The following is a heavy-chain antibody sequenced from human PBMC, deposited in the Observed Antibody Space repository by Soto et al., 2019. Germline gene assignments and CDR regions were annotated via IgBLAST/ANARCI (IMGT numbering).Heavy chain of an antibody. V-gene: IGHV4-59*01. CDR3: ARGGGSPYHNHEFAF. CDR1: GASITHYY. Sequence: TLSLTCAVSGASITHYYWNWIRQSPGKGLEWIVSFSSTGSTVYNPSLGSRVTISLDTSKNQFSLTLNSVTAADTAVYYCARGGGSPYHNHEFAFWGQGTLVTVSS. D-gene: IGHD6-13*01. J-gene: IGHJ4*02. CDR2: FSSTGST.